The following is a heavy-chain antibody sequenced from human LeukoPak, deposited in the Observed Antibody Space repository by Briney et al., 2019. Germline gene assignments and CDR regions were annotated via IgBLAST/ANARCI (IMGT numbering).Heavy chain of an antibody. CDR1: GFSFPYG. J-gene: IGHJ4*02. CDR2: ITNSGENT. V-gene: IGHV3-23*01. Sequence: PGGSLRLSCEASGFSFPYGMSWVRQAPGKGLEWVSGITNSGENTYYADSVKGRFTISRDNSKNTLYLQMNSLRAEDTAMYYCAKGTAFDGMDYWGQGTLVTVSS. D-gene: IGHD3-9*01. CDR3: AKGTAFDGMDY.